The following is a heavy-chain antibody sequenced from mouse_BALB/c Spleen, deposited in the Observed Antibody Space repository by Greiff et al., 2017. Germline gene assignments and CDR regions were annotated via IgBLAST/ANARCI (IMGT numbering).Heavy chain of an antibody. V-gene: IGHV5-9-4*01. CDR2: ISSGGSYT. CDR3: ARDPADGYYGFAY. D-gene: IGHD2-3*01. J-gene: IGHJ3*01. Sequence: EVMLVESGGGLVKPGGSLKLSCAASGFTFSSYAMSWVRQSPEKRLVWVAEISSGGSYTYYPDTVTGRFTISRDNAKNTLYLEMSSLRSEDTAMYYCARDPADGYYGFAYWGQGTLVTVSA. CDR1: GFTFSSYA.